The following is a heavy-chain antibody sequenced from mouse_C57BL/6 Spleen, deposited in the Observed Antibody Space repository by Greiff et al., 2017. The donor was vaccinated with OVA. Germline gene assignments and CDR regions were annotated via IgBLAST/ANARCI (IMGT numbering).Heavy chain of an antibody. J-gene: IGHJ4*01. V-gene: IGHV3-6*01. CDR3: ARDPNWEAMDY. CDR1: GYSITSGYY. Sequence: EVKLQESGPGLVKPSQSLSLTCSVTGYSITSGYYWNWIRQFPGNKLEWMGYISYDGSNNYNPSLKNRISITRDTSKNQFFLKLNSVTTEDTATYYCARDPNWEAMDYWGQGTSVTVSS. CDR2: ISYDGSN. D-gene: IGHD4-1*01.